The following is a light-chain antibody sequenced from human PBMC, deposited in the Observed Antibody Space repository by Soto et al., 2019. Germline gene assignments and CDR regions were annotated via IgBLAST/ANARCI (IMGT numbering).Light chain of an antibody. CDR2: GAS. CDR3: QQRSNCPLT. Sequence: EIVLTQSPGTLSLSPGERATLSCRASPTITNNYLAWYQQKPGQAPRLLIYGASSRVTGIPDRFSGSGSGTDFTLTISRLEPEDFVVYYCQQRSNCPLTFGGGTKVEIK. V-gene: IGKV3D-20*02. CDR1: PTITNNY. J-gene: IGKJ4*01.